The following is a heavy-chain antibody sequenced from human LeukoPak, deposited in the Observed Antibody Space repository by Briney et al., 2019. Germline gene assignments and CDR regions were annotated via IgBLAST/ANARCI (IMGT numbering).Heavy chain of an antibody. CDR1: GGSISSYY. D-gene: IGHD5-18*01. J-gene: IGHJ4*02. CDR3: VRDSYGYPFYSDY. V-gene: IGHV4-59*01. CDR2: IYYSGST. Sequence: PSETLSLTCTVSGGSISSYYWSWIRQPPGKGLEWIGYIYYSGSTNYNPSLKSRVTISVDTSKNQFSLKLSSATAADTAVYYCVRDSYGYPFYSDYWGQGTLVTVSS.